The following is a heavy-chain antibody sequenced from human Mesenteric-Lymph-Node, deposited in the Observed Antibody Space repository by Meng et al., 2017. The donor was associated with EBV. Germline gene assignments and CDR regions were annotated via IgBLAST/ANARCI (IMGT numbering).Heavy chain of an antibody. Sequence: QVQLEESGPVVVKPSGTLFLTCAVSGDSISISRWWGWVRQPPGKGLEWIGEISHSGRTTYNPSLKSRVTISADKSKNQFSLKLNSVTAADTAVYFCARSPGWYSLDYWGQGTLVTVSS. J-gene: IGHJ4*02. D-gene: IGHD6-19*01. CDR1: GDSISISRW. CDR2: ISHSGRT. CDR3: ARSPGWYSLDY. V-gene: IGHV4-4*02.